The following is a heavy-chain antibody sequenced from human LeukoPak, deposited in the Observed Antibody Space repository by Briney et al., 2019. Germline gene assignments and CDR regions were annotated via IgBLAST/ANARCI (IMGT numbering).Heavy chain of an antibody. D-gene: IGHD1-26*01. CDR1: GFTFSSYW. CDR3: ARDPYSGNYGDYYYYYMDV. Sequence: GGSLRLSCAASGFTFSSYWMSWVRQAPGKGLEWVANIKQDGSEKYYVDSVKGRFTISRDNAKNSLYLLMNSLRAEDTAVYYCARDPYSGNYGDYYYYYMDVWGKGTTVTIFS. J-gene: IGHJ6*03. CDR2: IKQDGSEK. V-gene: IGHV3-7*01.